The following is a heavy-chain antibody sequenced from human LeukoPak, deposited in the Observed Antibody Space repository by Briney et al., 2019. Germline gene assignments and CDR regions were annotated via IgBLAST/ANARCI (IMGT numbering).Heavy chain of an antibody. CDR3: ARATLVTAIQEWFDP. CDR2: INPSGGST. V-gene: IGHV1-46*01. D-gene: IGHD2-21*02. CDR1: GYTFTSYY. Sequence: ASVKVSCKASGYTFTSYYMHWVRQAHGQGLEWMGIINPSGGSTSYAQKFQGRVTMTRDTSTSTVYMELSSLRSEDTAVYYCARATLVTAIQEWFDPWGQGTLVTVSS. J-gene: IGHJ5*02.